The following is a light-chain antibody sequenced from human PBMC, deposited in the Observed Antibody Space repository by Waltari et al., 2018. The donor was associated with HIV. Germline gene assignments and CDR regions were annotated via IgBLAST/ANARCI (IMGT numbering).Light chain of an antibody. V-gene: IGLV1-44*01. CDR3: AAWDDNLNGL. Sequence: PGQRVPISCSGRRSNIGSNSVSWYQQLPGTAPRLLIFKNNQRPSGVPDRFSGSKSGTSASLAISGLQSEDEADYYCAAWDDNLNGLFGGGTKLTVL. CDR2: KNN. CDR1: RSNIGSNS. J-gene: IGLJ3*02.